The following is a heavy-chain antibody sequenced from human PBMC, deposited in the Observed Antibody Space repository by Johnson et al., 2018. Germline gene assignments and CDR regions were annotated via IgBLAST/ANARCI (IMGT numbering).Heavy chain of an antibody. CDR2: IKHDGSEQ. D-gene: IGHD3-10*01. CDR1: GFTFRSYW. V-gene: IGHV3-7*01. J-gene: IGHJ4*02. Sequence: QLVQSGGGLVQPGGSLRLSCAASGFTFRSYWMRWVRQAPGTGLEWVANIKHDGSEQYYVDSVRGRFPVPRNKAESSLYLEMTSQRAADTAVYYCARHGSGRTFDYWGQGTLVTVSS. CDR3: ARHGSGRTFDY.